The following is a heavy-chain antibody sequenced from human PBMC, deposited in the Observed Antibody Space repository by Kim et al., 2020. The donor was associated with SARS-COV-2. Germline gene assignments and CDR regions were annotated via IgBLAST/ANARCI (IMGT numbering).Heavy chain of an antibody. V-gene: IGHV3-30-3*01. CDR2: TK. D-gene: IGHD3-16*01. Sequence: TKYYADSVRDRFTISRDNSKETLYLQINSLGADDTAVYYWRGGGAGRSDYWGQGALVTVSS. CDR3: RGGGAGRSDY. J-gene: IGHJ4*02.